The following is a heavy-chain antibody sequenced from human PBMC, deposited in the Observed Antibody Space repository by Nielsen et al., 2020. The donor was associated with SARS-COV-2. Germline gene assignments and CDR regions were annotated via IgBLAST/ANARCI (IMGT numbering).Heavy chain of an antibody. CDR1: GYTFTSYG. D-gene: IGHD4-17*01. CDR3: ARGSGYGDYLGGYYYGMDV. Sequence: ASVKVSCKASGYTFTSYGISWVRQAPGQGLEWMGWISAYNGNTNYAQKLQGRVTMTTDTSTSTAYMELRSLRSDDTAVYYCARGSGYGDYLGGYYYGMDVWGQGTTVTVSS. CDR2: ISAYNGNT. V-gene: IGHV1-18*01. J-gene: IGHJ6*02.